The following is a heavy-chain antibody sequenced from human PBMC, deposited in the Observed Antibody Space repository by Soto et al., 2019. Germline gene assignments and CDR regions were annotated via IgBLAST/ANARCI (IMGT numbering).Heavy chain of an antibody. V-gene: IGHV4-39*07. Sequence: SETLSLTCTVSGGSISSSSYYWGWIRQPPGKGLEWIGSIYYSGSTYYNPSLKSRVTISVDTSKNQFSLKLSSVTAADTAVYYCARERGYSYAQYWGRGTLVTVSS. J-gene: IGHJ4*02. CDR2: IYYSGST. D-gene: IGHD5-18*01. CDR3: ARERGYSYAQY. CDR1: GGSISSSSYY.